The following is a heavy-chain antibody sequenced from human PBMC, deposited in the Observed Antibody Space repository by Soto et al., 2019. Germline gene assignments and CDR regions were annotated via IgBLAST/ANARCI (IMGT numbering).Heavy chain of an antibody. J-gene: IGHJ6*02. V-gene: IGHV1-8*01. D-gene: IGHD2-2*01. CDR1: GYTFTNYD. Sequence: QVQLVQSGAEVKKPGASVRVSCQASGYTFTNYDINWVRQAAGQGLEWMGWLNLNSGIAGYAHKFQGRVTMTRNTSISTAYMDLNSLRSDDTAVYYCARDGVVLPAASMGMDVWGQGTPVTVSS. CDR3: ARDGVVLPAASMGMDV. CDR2: LNLNSGIA.